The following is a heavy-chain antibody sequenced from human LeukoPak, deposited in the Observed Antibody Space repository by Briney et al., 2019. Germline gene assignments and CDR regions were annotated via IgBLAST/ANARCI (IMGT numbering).Heavy chain of an antibody. J-gene: IGHJ5*02. CDR3: AKDRVSPGFNLFGP. CDR1: GFTFSSYA. D-gene: IGHD2/OR15-2a*01. V-gene: IGHV3-23*01. CDR2: INGRGDNT. Sequence: GGSLRLSCAASGFTFSSYAMNWVRQAPGKGLEWVSAINGRGDNTYYADSVKGRFTISRDNSKSTLFLQMNSLRAEDTAIYYCAKDRVSPGFNLFGPWGQGTLVTVSS.